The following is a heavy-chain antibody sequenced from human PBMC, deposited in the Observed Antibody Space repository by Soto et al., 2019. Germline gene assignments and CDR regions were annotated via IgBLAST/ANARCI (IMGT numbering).Heavy chain of an antibody. CDR1: GYTFTSYG. CDR2: ISSYNGNT. V-gene: IGHV1-18*01. CDR3: AREGVVVPAEGYYYYGMDV. D-gene: IGHD2-2*01. J-gene: IGHJ6*02. Sequence: ASVKVSCKASGYTFTSYGISWVRQAPGQGLEWMGWISSYNGNTNYAQRLQGRVTMTTDTSTSTAYMELRGLRSDDTAVYYCAREGVVVPAEGYYYYGMDVWGQGTTVTVSS.